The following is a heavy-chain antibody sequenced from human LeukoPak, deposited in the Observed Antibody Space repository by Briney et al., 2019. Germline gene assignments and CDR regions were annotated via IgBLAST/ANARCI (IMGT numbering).Heavy chain of an antibody. CDR1: GFTFSRHW. CDR3: ARVISYFDL. CDR2: IKSDGSET. D-gene: IGHD3-3*02. V-gene: IGHV3-74*01. J-gene: IGHJ4*02. Sequence: GGSLRLSCAASGFTFSRHWMHWVRQGPGKGLEWVSRIKSDGSETQYADSVKGRFTISRDNAHNTLYLQMTSLRPEDAAIYYCARVISYFDLWGQGALVTASS.